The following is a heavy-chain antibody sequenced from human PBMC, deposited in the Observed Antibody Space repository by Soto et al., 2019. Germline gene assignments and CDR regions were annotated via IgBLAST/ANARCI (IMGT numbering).Heavy chain of an antibody. CDR3: VKGISYGYDFLDY. CDR1: GFTFSSYA. V-gene: IGHV3-23*01. CDR2: ISGSGGSI. D-gene: IGHD5-18*01. Sequence: DVQMLESGGDLVQPGESLRLSCVASGFTFSSYAMNWVRQAPGMGLEWVSTISGSGGSIYYADSVKGRFAISRDNSKNTLFLQMSSLMVEDPAIYYCVKGISYGYDFLDYRCKGTMVTVSS. J-gene: IGHJ4*02.